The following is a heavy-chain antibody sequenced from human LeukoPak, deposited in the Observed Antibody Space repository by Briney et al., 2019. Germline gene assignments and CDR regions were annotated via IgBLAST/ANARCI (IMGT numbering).Heavy chain of an antibody. CDR2: INTGNGNT. CDR3: ARATLSDYYFSY. CDR1: GYTFTSYA. J-gene: IGHJ4*02. V-gene: IGHV1-3*04. Sequence: ASVKVSCKASGYTFTSYAIHWVRQAPGQRLECMGWINTGNGNTKYSQKFQGRVTITRDTSASTAYMDLSSLRSEDTAVYFCARATLSDYYFSYWGQGTLVTVSS.